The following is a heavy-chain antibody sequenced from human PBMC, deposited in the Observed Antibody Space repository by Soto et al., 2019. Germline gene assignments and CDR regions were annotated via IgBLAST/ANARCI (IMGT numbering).Heavy chain of an antibody. Sequence: SETLSLTCAVSGGSISSGGYSWSWIRQPPGKGLEWIGYIYHSGSTYYNPSLKSRVTISVDTSKNQFSLKLSSVTAADTAVYYCARHEAHYSYGAPWYYYGMDVWGQGTTVTVSS. V-gene: IGHV4-30-2*01. D-gene: IGHD5-18*01. CDR1: GGSISSGGYS. CDR2: IYHSGST. J-gene: IGHJ6*02. CDR3: ARHEAHYSYGAPWYYYGMDV.